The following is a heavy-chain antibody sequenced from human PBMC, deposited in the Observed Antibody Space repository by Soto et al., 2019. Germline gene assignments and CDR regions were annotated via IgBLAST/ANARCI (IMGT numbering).Heavy chain of an antibody. D-gene: IGHD6-13*01. CDR2: ISSRSSTI. CDR3: ARAIAVGSTSLDY. Sequence: GGSLRLSCAASGFSFSTYNMNWVRQAPGRGLEWVSYISSRSSTIYHADSVKGRFTISRDNAKNSLYLQMDSLRDEDTAVYFCARAIAVGSTSLDYWGLGTRVTSPQ. V-gene: IGHV3-48*02. J-gene: IGHJ4*02. CDR1: GFSFSTYN.